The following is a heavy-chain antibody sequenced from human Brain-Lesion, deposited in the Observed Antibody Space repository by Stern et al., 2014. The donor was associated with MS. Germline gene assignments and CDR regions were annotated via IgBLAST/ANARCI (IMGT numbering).Heavy chain of an antibody. D-gene: IGHD2-2*01. J-gene: IGHJ6*02. CDR3: ARGRVVPGFQYYATDV. CDR1: GGSISSGGYY. V-gene: IGHV4-61*02. Sequence: MQLVESGPGLVKPSQTLSLSCTVSGGSISSGGYYWSWIRQPAGKGLEWIGRIFNSGSTSYNPSLKSRVTLSIDTSKNPFSLRLNSMTAADTAVYYCARGRVVPGFQYYATDVWGQGTTVIVSS. CDR2: IFNSGST.